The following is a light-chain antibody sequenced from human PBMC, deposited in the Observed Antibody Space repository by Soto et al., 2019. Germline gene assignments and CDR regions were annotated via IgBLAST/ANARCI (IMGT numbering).Light chain of an antibody. CDR1: SSNIGAGYD. CDR2: GNS. CDR3: QSYDSSLSGVV. Sequence: QSVLTQPPSVSGAPGQRVTISCTGSSSNIGAGYDVHWYQQLPGTAPKLIIYGNSNRPSGVPDRFSGSKSGTSAYLAITGLEAEDEADYYCQSYDSSLSGVVCGAGTKLTVL. V-gene: IGLV1-40*01. J-gene: IGLJ2*01.